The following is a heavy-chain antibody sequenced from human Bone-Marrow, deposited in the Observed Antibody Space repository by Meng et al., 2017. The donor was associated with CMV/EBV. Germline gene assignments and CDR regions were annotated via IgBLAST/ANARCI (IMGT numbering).Heavy chain of an antibody. CDR3: ARVGSSTSCYECYFDY. CDR1: GDSVSSNSAA. V-gene: IGHV6-1*01. CDR2: TYYRSKWYN. D-gene: IGHD2-2*01. Sequence: VKRQPSGPGLVKPSQTLSLTCAISGDSVSSNSAAWNWIRQSPSRGLEWLGRTYYRSKWYNDYAVSVKSRITINPDTSKNQFSLQLNSVTPEDTAVYYCARVGSSTSCYECYFDYWGQGTLSPSPQ. J-gene: IGHJ4*02.